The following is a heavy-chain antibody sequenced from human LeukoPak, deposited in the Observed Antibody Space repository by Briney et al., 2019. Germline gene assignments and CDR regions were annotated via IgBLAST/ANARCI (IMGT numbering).Heavy chain of an antibody. CDR1: GYPITNGYD. CDR3: ATTVGDLWGSGTCYSGVEY. D-gene: IGHD2-15*01. V-gene: IGHV4-38-2*01. Sequence: SETLSLTCAVSGYPITNGYDWGWIRQSPGQGLEWIGSISHRGDTYYNPSLKSRVTISIDTSQNHFSLKVTSVTAADTALYYCATTVGDLWGSGTCYSGVEYCRQGPLVPVSS. CDR2: ISHRGDT. J-gene: IGHJ4*02.